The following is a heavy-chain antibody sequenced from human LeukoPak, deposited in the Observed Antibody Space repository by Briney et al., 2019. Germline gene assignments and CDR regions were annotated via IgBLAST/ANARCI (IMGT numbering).Heavy chain of an antibody. CDR3: ARAPRGVAAAGTVSRHNYYYYYYMDV. V-gene: IGHV3-23*01. CDR1: GFTFSGFA. D-gene: IGHD6-13*01. J-gene: IGHJ6*03. Sequence: GSLRLSCAASGFTFSGFAMSWVRRTPGKGLEWVSGISGSGDNTLYADSVKGRFTISRDNSKNTLYLEMNSLRAEDTAVYYCARAPRGVAAAGTVSRHNYYYYYYMDVWGKGTTVTVSS. CDR2: ISGSGDNT.